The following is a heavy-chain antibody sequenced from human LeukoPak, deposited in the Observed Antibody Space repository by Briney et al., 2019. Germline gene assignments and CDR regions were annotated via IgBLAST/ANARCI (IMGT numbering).Heavy chain of an antibody. J-gene: IGHJ4*02. CDR3: ARALLEWPKGSGPTFDY. Sequence: GGSLRLSCAASGFTFSSYSMNWVRQAPGKGLEWVSYISSSSSTIYYADSVKGRFTISRDNAKNSLYLQMNSLRAEDTAVYYCARALLEWPKGSGPTFDYWGQGTLVTVSS. CDR1: GFTFSSYS. D-gene: IGHD3-3*01. CDR2: ISSSSSTI. V-gene: IGHV3-48*01.